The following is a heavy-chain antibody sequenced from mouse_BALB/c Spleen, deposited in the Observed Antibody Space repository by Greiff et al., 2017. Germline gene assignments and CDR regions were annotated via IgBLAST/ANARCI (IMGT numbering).Heavy chain of an antibody. CDR3: ARVGNTFAY. CDR2: ISDGGSYT. J-gene: IGHJ3*01. CDR1: GFTFSDYY. D-gene: IGHD5-1-1*01. Sequence: EVHLVESGGGLVKPGGSLKLSCAASGFTFSDYYMYWVRQTPEKRLEWVATISDGGSYTYYPDSVKGRFTISRDNAKNNLYLQMSSLKSEDTAMYYCARVGNTFAYWGQGTLVTVSA. V-gene: IGHV5-4*02.